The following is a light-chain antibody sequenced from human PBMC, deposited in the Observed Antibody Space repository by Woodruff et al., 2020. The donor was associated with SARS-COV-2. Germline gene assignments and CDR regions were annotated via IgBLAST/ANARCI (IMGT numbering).Light chain of an antibody. CDR1: GFNY. Sequence: GFNYVSWYQQYPGKAPKLIIYEVSKRPSGVPDRFSGSKSGTSATLGITGLQTGDEADYYCGTWDSSLSVWVFGGGTKLTVL. CDR2: EVS. V-gene: IGLV1-51*01. J-gene: IGLJ3*02. CDR3: GTWDSSLSVWV.